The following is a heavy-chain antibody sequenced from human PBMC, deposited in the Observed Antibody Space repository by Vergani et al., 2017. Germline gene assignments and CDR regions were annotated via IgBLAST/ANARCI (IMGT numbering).Heavy chain of an antibody. Sequence: QVLLVQSGAEVKKPGASVRVSCKTSGYTFTNYYIHWVRQAPGQGLEWMGGIIPIFGTANYAQKFQGRVTITADESTSTAYMELSSLRSEDTAVYYCARKVDYYYYMDVWGKGTTVTVSS. V-gene: IGHV1-69*01. CDR1: GYTFTNYY. D-gene: IGHD2-2*01. CDR3: ARKVDYYYYMDV. J-gene: IGHJ6*03. CDR2: IIPIFGTA.